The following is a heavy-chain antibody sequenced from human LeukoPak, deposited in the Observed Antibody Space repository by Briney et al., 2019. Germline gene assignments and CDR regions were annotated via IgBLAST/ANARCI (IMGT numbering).Heavy chain of an antibody. CDR1: GYTFTSYG. D-gene: IGHD1-1*01. Sequence: ASVKVSCKASGYTFTSYGISWVRQAPGQGLAWMGWISAYNGNTNYAQKLQGRVTMTTDTSTSTAYMELRSLRSDDTAVYYCARVLENWNDNDYYYYYGMDVWGQGTTVTVSS. J-gene: IGHJ6*02. CDR2: ISAYNGNT. CDR3: ARVLENWNDNDYYYYYGMDV. V-gene: IGHV1-18*01.